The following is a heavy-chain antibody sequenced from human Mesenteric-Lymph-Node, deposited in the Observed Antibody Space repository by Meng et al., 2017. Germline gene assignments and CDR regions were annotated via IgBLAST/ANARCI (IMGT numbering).Heavy chain of an antibody. Sequence: ASVKVSCKASGYTFTSYYMHWVRQAPGKGREWMGIINPSGGSTSYAQKFQGRVIMTRDTSTSTVYMELSSLRAEDTAVYYCATDLGYCSSTSCLNYWVQGPLVPVSS. CDR1: GYTFTSYY. V-gene: IGHV1-46*01. CDR3: ATDLGYCSSTSCLNY. CDR2: INPSGGST. D-gene: IGHD2-2*01. J-gene: IGHJ4*02.